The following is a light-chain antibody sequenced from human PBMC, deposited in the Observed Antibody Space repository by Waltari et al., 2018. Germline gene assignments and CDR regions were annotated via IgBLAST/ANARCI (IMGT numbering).Light chain of an antibody. CDR1: QSVSSY. Sequence: EVVMTQSPTTLSVSPWERATLSCRASQSVSSYLAWYQQKPGQAPRLLIYAASTRATGVPARFSGSGSGTEFTLTISSLQSEDFAVYYCQQYSNWPPLTFGGGTKVEIK. J-gene: IGKJ4*01. V-gene: IGKV3-15*01. CDR2: AAS. CDR3: QQYSNWPPLT.